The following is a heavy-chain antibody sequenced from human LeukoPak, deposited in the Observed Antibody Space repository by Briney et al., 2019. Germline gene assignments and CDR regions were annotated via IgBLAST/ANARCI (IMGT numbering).Heavy chain of an antibody. CDR3: ARGRAVASWFDP. CDR2: IYTSGST. CDR1: GGSNSSYY. J-gene: IGHJ5*02. V-gene: IGHV4-4*07. Sequence: PSETLSLTCTVSGGSNSSYYWSWIRQRAGKGLEWIGRIYTSGSTNYSPSLKSRVTMSVDTSKNQFSLRLSSVTAADTAVYYCARGRAVASWFDPWGQGTLVTVSS. D-gene: IGHD6-19*01.